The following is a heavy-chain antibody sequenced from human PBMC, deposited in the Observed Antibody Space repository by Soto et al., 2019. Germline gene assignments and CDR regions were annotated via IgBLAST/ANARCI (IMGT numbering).Heavy chain of an antibody. V-gene: IGHV4-30-4*01. D-gene: IGHD5-18*01. CDR3: ARDAPGYRYYYYGMDV. CDR2: IYYSGST. J-gene: IGHJ6*02. Sequence: PWETLSLTCTVSGGSISSGDYYWSWIRQPPGKGLEWIGYIYYSGSTYYNPSLKSRVTISVDTSKNQFSLKLSSVTAADTAVYYCARDAPGYRYYYYGMDVWGQGTTVTVSS. CDR1: GGSISSGDYY.